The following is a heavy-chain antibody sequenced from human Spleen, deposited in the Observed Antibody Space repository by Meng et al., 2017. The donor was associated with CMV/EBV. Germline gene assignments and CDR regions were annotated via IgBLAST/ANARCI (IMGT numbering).Heavy chain of an antibody. CDR3: ARGGYQQLSRRWWFDP. CDR1: GYSFTNYG. CDR2: ISTYNDNT. J-gene: IGHJ5*02. D-gene: IGHD2-2*01. V-gene: IGHV1-18*01. Sequence: ASVKVSCKASGYSFTNYGITWVRQAPGQGLEWMGWISTYNDNTNYAQKSQGRVTMTTDTSSNTAYMEPKSLRSDDTAVYYCARGGYQQLSRRWWFDPWGQGTLVTVSS.